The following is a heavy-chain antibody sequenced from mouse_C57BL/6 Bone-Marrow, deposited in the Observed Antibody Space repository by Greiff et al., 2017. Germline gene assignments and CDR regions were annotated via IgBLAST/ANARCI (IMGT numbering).Heavy chain of an antibody. Sequence: EVQRVESGGDLVKPGGSLKLSCAASGFTFSSYGMSWVRQTPDKRLEWVATISSGGSYTYYPDSVKGRFTISRDNAKNTLYLQMSSLKSEDTAMYYCARHPTGWYFDVWGTGTTVTVSS. J-gene: IGHJ1*03. D-gene: IGHD1-1*01. V-gene: IGHV5-6*01. CDR2: ISSGGSYT. CDR1: GFTFSSYG. CDR3: ARHPTGWYFDV.